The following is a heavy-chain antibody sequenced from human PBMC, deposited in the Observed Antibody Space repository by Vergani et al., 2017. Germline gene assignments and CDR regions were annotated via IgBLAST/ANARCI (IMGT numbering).Heavy chain of an antibody. V-gene: IGHV1-3*01. J-gene: IGHJ6*04. CDR3: ARVKWDEIFTGLEAPLDV. Sequence: QVQLVQSGAEVRKPGASVKVSCKAFGYTFTRYSMRWVRQAPGQRLEWRGWINAGNGNTKYSQKFKGRVTLTRDTSASTAYMELSSLRSEDTAVYYCARVKWDEIFTGLEAPLDVWGKGTTVTVSS. CDR2: INAGNGNT. D-gene: IGHD3-9*01. CDR1: GYTFTRYS.